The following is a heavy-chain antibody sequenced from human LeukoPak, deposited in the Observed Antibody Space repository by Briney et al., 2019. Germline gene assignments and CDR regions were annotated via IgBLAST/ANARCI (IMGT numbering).Heavy chain of an antibody. D-gene: IGHD2-15*01. CDR2: INPSSGGT. CDR3: ARGYCSGGSCYSVENWFDP. J-gene: IGHJ5*02. CDR1: GYTFTKYY. Sequence: ASVKVSCKASGYTFTKYYMFWVRQAPGRGLEWMGRINPSSGGTDYAQKFQGRVTMTRDTSISTAYMELSRLRSDDTPMYYCARGYCSGGSCYSVENWFDPWGQGTLATVSS. V-gene: IGHV1-2*06.